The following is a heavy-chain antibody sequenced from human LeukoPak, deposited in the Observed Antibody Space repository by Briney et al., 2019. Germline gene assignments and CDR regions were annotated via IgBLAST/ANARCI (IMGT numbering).Heavy chain of an antibody. D-gene: IGHD5-24*01. CDR3: ARGEDESLDR. CDR1: GFAFSSYW. CDR2: IYTDGSYT. Sequence: PGGSLRLSCAASGFAFSSYWMHWVRQAPGKGLVWVSRIYTDGSYTNYADSVKGRFTISRDNAKNTLSLHMNSLRAEDMAVYYCARGEDESLDRWGQGTLVTVSS. V-gene: IGHV3-74*01. J-gene: IGHJ5*02.